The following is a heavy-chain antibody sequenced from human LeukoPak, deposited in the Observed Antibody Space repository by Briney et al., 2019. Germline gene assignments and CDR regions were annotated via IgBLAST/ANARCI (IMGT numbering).Heavy chain of an antibody. D-gene: IGHD3-9*01. CDR2: INHSGST. Sequence: SETLSLTCAVYGGSFSGYYWSWIRQPPGEGLEWIGEINHSGSTNYNPSLKSRVTISVDTSKNQFSLKLSSVTAADTAVYYCASSKQDDILTGYYRAFDIWGQGTMVTVSS. V-gene: IGHV4-34*01. CDR3: ASSKQDDILTGYYRAFDI. CDR1: GGSFSGYY. J-gene: IGHJ3*02.